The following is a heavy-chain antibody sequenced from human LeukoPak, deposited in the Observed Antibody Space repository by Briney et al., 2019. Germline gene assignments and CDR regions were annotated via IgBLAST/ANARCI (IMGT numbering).Heavy chain of an antibody. CDR3: AREGSSADFDY. CDR1: GFTFRTYW. Sequence: GGSLRLSCVGPGFTFRTYWMNWVRQAPGKGLEWVANINQDGSEKYYVDSVKGRFTISRDNAKNSLYLQMNSLRAEDTAVYYCAREGSSADFDYWGQGTLVTVSS. D-gene: IGHD6-13*01. CDR2: INQDGSEK. J-gene: IGHJ4*02. V-gene: IGHV3-7*01.